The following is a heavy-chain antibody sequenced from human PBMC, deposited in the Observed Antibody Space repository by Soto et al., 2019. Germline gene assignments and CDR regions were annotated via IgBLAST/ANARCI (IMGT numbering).Heavy chain of an antibody. CDR2: INHSGST. CDR3: ARGVGLVPYGSGSPRTDFDY. Sequence: PSETLSLTCAVYGGSFSGYYWSWIRQPPGKGLEWIGEINHSGSTNYNPSLKSRVTISVDTSKNQFSLKLSSVTAADTAVYYCARGVGLVPYGSGSPRTDFDYWGQGTLVTVSS. D-gene: IGHD3-10*01. J-gene: IGHJ4*02. CDR1: GGSFSGYY. V-gene: IGHV4-34*01.